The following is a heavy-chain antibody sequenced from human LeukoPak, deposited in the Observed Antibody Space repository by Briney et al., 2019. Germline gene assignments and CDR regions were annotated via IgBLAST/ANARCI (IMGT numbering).Heavy chain of an antibody. J-gene: IGHJ4*02. CDR3: TRDRAAFDS. V-gene: IGHV3-23*01. CDR1: GFTFSSFP. D-gene: IGHD6-25*01. CDR2: ITGRGGNT. Sequence: GGSLEPSGAASGFTFSSFPMGWVGQAPGKGLQWDSGITGRGGNTYYAASVEGRFTISRDNSKNTLSLQMDSLRAEDPAIYYCTRDRAAFDSWGQGTLVTVSS.